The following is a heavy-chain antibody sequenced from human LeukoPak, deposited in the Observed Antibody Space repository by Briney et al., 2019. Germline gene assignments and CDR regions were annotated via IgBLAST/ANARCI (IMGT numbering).Heavy chain of an antibody. CDR3: AYNWNYRLQYFQH. V-gene: IGHV1-8*01. CDR2: MNPNSGNT. CDR1: GYTFTSYD. D-gene: IGHD1-1*01. Sequence: ASVKVSCKASGYTFTSYDINWVRQATGQGLEWMGWMNPNSGNTGYAQKFQGRVTMTRNTSISTAYMELSSLRSEDTAVYYCAYNWNYRLQYFQHWGQGTLVTVSS. J-gene: IGHJ1*01.